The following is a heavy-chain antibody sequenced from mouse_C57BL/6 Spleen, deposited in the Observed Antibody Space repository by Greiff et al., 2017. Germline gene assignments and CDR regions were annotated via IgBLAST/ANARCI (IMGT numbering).Heavy chain of an antibody. J-gene: IGHJ4*01. CDR1: GYTFTDYN. CDR2: INPNNGGT. D-gene: IGHD3-2*02. V-gene: IGHV1-18*01. CDR3: ARERAQALYYAMDY. Sequence: VQLKEPGPELVKPGASVKIPCKASGYTFTDYNMDWVKQSHGKSLEWIGDINPNNGGTIYNQKFKGKATLTVDKSSSTAYMELRSLTSEDTAVYYCARERAQALYYAMDYWGQGTSVTVSS.